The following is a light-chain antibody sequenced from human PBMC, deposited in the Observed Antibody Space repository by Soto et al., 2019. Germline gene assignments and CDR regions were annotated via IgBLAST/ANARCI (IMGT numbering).Light chain of an antibody. Sequence: QSALTQPASVFGSPGQSITISCTGTSSDVGGYNYVSWYQQHPGKAPKLMIYDVSNRPSGVSNRFSGSKSGNTASLTISGLQAEDEADYYCSSYAGSNNLVFGGGTQLTVL. CDR1: SSDVGGYNY. CDR2: DVS. CDR3: SSYAGSNNLV. J-gene: IGLJ2*01. V-gene: IGLV2-14*01.